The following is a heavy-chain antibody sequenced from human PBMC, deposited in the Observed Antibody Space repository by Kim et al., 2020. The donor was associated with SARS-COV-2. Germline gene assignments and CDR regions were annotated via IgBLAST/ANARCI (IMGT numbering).Heavy chain of an antibody. CDR2: ISSSGSTI. V-gene: IGHV3-11*01. J-gene: IGHJ6*02. Sequence: GGSLRLSCAASGFTFSDYYMSWIRQAPGKGLEWVSYISSSGSTIYYADSVKGRFTISRDNAKNSLYLQMNSLRAEDTAVYYCATDPPYYDILTGWDWGFVGGMDVWGQGTTVTVSS. CDR1: GFTFSDYY. D-gene: IGHD3-9*01. CDR3: ATDPPYYDILTGWDWGFVGGMDV.